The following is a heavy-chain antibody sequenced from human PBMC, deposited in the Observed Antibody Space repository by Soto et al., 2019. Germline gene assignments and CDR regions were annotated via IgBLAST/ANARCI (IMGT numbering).Heavy chain of an antibody. V-gene: IGHV4-34*01. CDR1: GGSFSGYY. D-gene: IGHD3-22*01. CDR3: ATVPYDSSGYDEGGMDV. J-gene: IGHJ6*02. CDR2: INHSGST. Sequence: SETLSLTCAVYGGSFSGYYWSWIRQPPGKGLEWIGEINHSGSTNYNPSLKSRVTISVDTSKNQFSLKLSSVTAADTAVYYCATVPYDSSGYDEGGMDVWGQGTTVTVSS.